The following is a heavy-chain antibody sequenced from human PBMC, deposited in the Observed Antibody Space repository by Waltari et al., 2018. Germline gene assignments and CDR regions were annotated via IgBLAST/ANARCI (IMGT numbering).Heavy chain of an antibody. CDR1: GGSFSGSY. V-gene: IGHV4-34*01. J-gene: IGHJ5*02. CDR3: ARLVGSWRGNWLDP. D-gene: IGHD6-13*01. Sequence: QVQLQQWGAGLLKPSETLSLTCAVYGGSFSGSYWSCIRPPPGKGLEWIGEINHSGSTNYNPSLKSRVTISVDTSKNQFSLKLSSVTAADTAVYYCARLVGSWRGNWLDPWGQGTLVTVSS. CDR2: INHSGST.